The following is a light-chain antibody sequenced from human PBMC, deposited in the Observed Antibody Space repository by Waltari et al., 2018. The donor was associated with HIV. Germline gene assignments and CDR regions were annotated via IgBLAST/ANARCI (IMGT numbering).Light chain of an antibody. CDR3: SSYTSSSTYI. J-gene: IGLJ1*01. Sequence: SALNQPASVSGSPRQSITISCTGTSSNVDGHNFVSWYQQHPGKAPQLMIYDVSNRPSGISNRFSGSKSGNTASLTISGLQAEDEADYYCSSYTSSSTYIFGTGTKVTVL. CDR2: DVS. V-gene: IGLV2-14*03. CDR1: SSNVDGHNF.